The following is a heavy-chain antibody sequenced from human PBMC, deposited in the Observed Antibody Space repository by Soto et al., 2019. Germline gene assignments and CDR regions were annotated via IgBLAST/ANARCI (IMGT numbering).Heavy chain of an antibody. CDR2: ISYDGSDK. D-gene: IGHD6-25*01. CDR1: GFTFHTYA. Sequence: QVQVVESGGGVVQPGRSLRLSCAASGFTFHTYAMHWVRQAPGKGLEWVALISYDGSDKYYADSVKGRFTLSQDNSKNTLYLQMNSLRPADTAVYYCARIPRSSGWALDYWGQGTLVTVSS. V-gene: IGHV3-30-3*01. J-gene: IGHJ4*02. CDR3: ARIPRSSGWALDY.